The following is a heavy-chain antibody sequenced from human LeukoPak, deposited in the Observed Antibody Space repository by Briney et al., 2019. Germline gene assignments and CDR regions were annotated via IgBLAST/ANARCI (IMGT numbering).Heavy chain of an antibody. CDR2: IYHTGSA. V-gene: IGHV4-38-2*01. J-gene: IGHJ6*03. CDR3: ATARGTIFGASYYYMDV. D-gene: IGHD3-3*01. CDR1: GYSFTSGHY. Sequence: SETLSLTCSVSGYSFTSGHYWGWIRQPPGKGLEWIANIYHTGSAHYNPSLKSRVTISVDTSKNQFSLKLSSVTAADTAVYYCATARGTIFGASYYYMDVWGKGTTVTVSS.